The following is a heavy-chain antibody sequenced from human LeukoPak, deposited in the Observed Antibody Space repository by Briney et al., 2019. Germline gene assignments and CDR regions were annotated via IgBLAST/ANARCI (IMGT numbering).Heavy chain of an antibody. J-gene: IGHJ5*02. D-gene: IGHD5-24*01. V-gene: IGHV3-48*03. CDR1: GFTLSSYE. CDR3: AREASRGASFDP. Sequence: GGSLRLSCAASGFTLSSYEMNWVRQAPGKGLEWVSYISSSGTTIFYADSVKGRFTISRDNAKNSLYLQMSSLRAEDTAVYYCAREASRGASFDPWGQGTLVTVSS. CDR2: ISSSGTTI.